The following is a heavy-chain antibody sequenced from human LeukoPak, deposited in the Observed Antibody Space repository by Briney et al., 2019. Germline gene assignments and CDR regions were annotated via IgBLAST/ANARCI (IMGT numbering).Heavy chain of an antibody. Sequence: GGSLRLSCAASGFTFSTYWMHWVRQAPGKGLVWVSRINSDGSSTTYADSVKGRFTISRDDAKNTLFLQMNSLRAEDTAVYYCARKAGYYYGSGDYWGQGTLVTVSS. CDR1: GFTFSTYW. J-gene: IGHJ4*02. V-gene: IGHV3-74*01. D-gene: IGHD3-10*01. CDR2: INSDGSST. CDR3: ARKAGYYYGSGDY.